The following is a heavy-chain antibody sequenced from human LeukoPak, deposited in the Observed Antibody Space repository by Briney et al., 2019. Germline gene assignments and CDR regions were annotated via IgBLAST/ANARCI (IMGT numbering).Heavy chain of an antibody. Sequence: PSETLSLTCTVSGGSISSSSYYWGWIRQPPGKGLEWIGSIYYSGSTYYNPSLKSRVTISVDTSKNQFSLKLSSVTAADTAVYYCARVDHDSSGSDRKGIPYYYYYYMDVWGKGTTVTVSS. CDR1: GGSISSSSYY. V-gene: IGHV4-39*07. D-gene: IGHD3-22*01. CDR3: ARVDHDSSGSDRKGIPYYYYYYMDV. J-gene: IGHJ6*03. CDR2: IYYSGST.